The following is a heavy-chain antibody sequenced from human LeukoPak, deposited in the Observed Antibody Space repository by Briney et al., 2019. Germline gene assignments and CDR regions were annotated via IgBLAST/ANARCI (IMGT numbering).Heavy chain of an antibody. CDR1: GFTLNVYS. J-gene: IGHJ5*02. D-gene: IGHD2-15*01. CDR3: VRGGASTWS. CDR2: ISSGTSTI. V-gene: IGHV3-48*04. Sequence: GGSLRLSSAASGFTLNVYSMNWVRAAPGKGREWRSYISSGTSTIYYVDSVKGRFTVSRDDAKSTLYLQMNSLRAEDTAVYYCVRGGASTWSWGQGTLVTVSS.